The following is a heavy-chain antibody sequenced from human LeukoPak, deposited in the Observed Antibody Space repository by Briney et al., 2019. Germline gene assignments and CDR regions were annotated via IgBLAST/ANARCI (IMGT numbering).Heavy chain of an antibody. Sequence: SVKVSCKASGGTFSSYAISWVRQAPGQGLEWMGGIIPIFGTANYAQKFQGRVTIIADESTSTAYMELSSLRSEDTAVYYCARPLGYCSGGSCPDWGQGTLVTVSS. CDR2: IIPIFGTA. CDR1: GGTFSSYA. J-gene: IGHJ1*01. D-gene: IGHD2-15*01. CDR3: ARPLGYCSGGSCPD. V-gene: IGHV1-69*13.